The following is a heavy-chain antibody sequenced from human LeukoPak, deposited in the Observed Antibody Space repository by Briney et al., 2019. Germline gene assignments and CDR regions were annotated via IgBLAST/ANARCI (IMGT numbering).Heavy chain of an antibody. D-gene: IGHD3-22*01. J-gene: IGHJ4*02. Sequence: SETLSLTCTVSGGSISSYYWSWIRQPPGKGLEWIGYIYYSGSTNYNPSLKSRVTISVDTSKNQFSLKLSSVTAADTAVYYCARHFYYDSALNFDYWAREPWSPSPQ. V-gene: IGHV4-59*08. CDR1: GGSISSYY. CDR2: IYYSGST. CDR3: ARHFYYDSALNFDY.